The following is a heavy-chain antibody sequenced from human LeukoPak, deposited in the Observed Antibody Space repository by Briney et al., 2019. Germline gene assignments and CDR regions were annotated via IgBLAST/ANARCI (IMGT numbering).Heavy chain of an antibody. J-gene: IGHJ3*02. V-gene: IGHV3-21*01. CDR2: MSGGSDYI. Sequence: GGSLRLSCAASGFAFSTYSMGWVRQAPGKGLEWVSSMSGGSDYIYYADSVKGRFIMSRDNAKNSLYLQMNSLRAEDTALYYCARRGRYCSGGTCYGTFDIWGQGTTVTVSS. CDR1: GFAFSTYS. D-gene: IGHD2-15*01. CDR3: ARRGRYCSGGTCYGTFDI.